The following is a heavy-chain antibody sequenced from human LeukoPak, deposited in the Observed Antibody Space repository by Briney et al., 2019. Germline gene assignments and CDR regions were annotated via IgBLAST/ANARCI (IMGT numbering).Heavy chain of an antibody. V-gene: IGHV1-18*01. CDR1: GYTFTSFG. CDR2: ISAYNGNT. CDR3: ARDKTQWEPLFDY. D-gene: IGHD1-26*01. J-gene: IGHJ4*02. Sequence: ASVKVSCKASGYTFTSFGISWVRQAPGQGLEWMGWISAYNGNTNYTQNLQGRVTMTTDTSTSTAYMELRSLRSDDTAVYYCARDKTQWEPLFDYWGQGTLVTVSS.